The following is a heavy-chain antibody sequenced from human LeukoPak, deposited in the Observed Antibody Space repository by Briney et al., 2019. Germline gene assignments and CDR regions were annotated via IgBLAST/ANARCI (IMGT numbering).Heavy chain of an antibody. V-gene: IGHV1-18*01. J-gene: IGHJ5*02. Sequence: ASVKVSCKASGYTFTSYGISWVRQAPGQGLEWMGWISAYNGNTNYAQKLQGRVTMTTDTSTSTAYMELRSLRSDDTAVYYCARLGYDSSGYHYTNNWFDPWGQGTLVTVSS. CDR2: ISAYNGNT. D-gene: IGHD3-22*01. CDR3: ARLGYDSSGYHYTNNWFDP. CDR1: GYTFTSYG.